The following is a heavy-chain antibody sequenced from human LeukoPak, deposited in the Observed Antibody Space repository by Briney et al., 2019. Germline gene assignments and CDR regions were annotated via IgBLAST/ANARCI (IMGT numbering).Heavy chain of an antibody. CDR1: GFTFSSYA. D-gene: IGHD6-19*01. CDR3: ASDVMGNIGVAGGGVDY. CDR2: ISYDGSNK. J-gene: IGHJ4*02. V-gene: IGHV3-30-3*01. Sequence: PGGSLRLSCAASGFTFSSYAMHWVRQAPGKGLEWVALISYDGSNKYYADSVKGRFTISRDNSKNTLYLQMNSLRAEDTAVYYCASDVMGNIGVAGGGVDYWGQGTLVTVSS.